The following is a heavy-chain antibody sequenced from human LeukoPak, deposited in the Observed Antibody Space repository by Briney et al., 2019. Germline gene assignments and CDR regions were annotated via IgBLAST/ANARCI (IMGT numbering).Heavy chain of an antibody. Sequence: ASVKVSCKASGYTFTNYYMHWVRQAPGQGLEWMGIINPSGSSTRYTQKFQGRVTMTRDMSTSTVYMELSSLTSEDTAVYYCARDPGYSSSFFDYWGQGTLVTVSS. CDR3: ARDPGYSSSFFDY. V-gene: IGHV1-46*01. D-gene: IGHD6-6*01. J-gene: IGHJ4*02. CDR2: INPSGSST. CDR1: GYTFTNYY.